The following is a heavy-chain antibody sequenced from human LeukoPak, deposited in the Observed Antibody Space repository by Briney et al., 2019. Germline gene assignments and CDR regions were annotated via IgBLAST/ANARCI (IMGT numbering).Heavy chain of an antibody. CDR2: ISYDATNK. J-gene: IGHJ4*02. D-gene: IGHD3-10*01. CDR3: ARAGPLWGSGSYFDY. Sequence: GGSLRLSCAASGFNFSTCAIHWVRQAPGKGLEWVAVISYDATNKYYADSVKGRFTISRDNSKNTLYLQMNSLRAEDTAVYYCARAGPLWGSGSYFDYWGQGTLVTVSS. V-gene: IGHV3-30*14. CDR1: GFNFSTCA.